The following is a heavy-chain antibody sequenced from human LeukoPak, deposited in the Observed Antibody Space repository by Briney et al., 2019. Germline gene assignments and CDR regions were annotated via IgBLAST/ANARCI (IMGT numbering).Heavy chain of an antibody. J-gene: IGHJ5*02. CDR1: GYTFTDYW. V-gene: IGHV5-51*01. D-gene: IGHD1-7*01. Sequence: GESLKISCQGFGYTFTDYWIGWVRQMPGKGLEWMGIIYPGDSDTRYSPSFQGQVTISADKSISTAYLQWSSLKASDTAMYYCARRPGITGTKLWFDPWGQGTLVTVSS. CDR3: ARRPGITGTKLWFDP. CDR2: IYPGDSDT.